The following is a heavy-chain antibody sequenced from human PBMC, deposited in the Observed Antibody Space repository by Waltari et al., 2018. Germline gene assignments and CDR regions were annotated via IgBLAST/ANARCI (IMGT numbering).Heavy chain of an antibody. CDR3: AMEGKTYYSQQPYYFDY. CDR1: GGTFSSNA. Sequence: QVQLVQSGAEVKKPGSSVKVSCKASGGTFSSNAISWVRQAPGQGLEWMGWITAIFGAAAYEQNFHGRVTNPADESTSTAYMELSSLRSEETAVYYCAMEGKTYYSQQPYYFDYWGQGTLVTVSS. D-gene: IGHD3-10*01. CDR2: ITAIFGAA. V-gene: IGHV1-69*01. J-gene: IGHJ4*02.